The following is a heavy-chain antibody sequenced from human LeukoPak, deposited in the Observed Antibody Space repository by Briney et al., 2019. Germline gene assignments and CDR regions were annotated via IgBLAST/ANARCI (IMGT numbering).Heavy chain of an antibody. CDR1: GFTFSSYA. J-gene: IGHJ4*02. V-gene: IGHV3-30*04. D-gene: IGHD3-16*02. CDR2: ISYDGSNK. Sequence: SGGSLRLSCAASGFTFSSYAMHWVRQAPGKGLEWVAVISYDGSNKYYADSVKGRFTISRDNAKNSLYLQMNSLRGEDTAVYYCARSDDVRGSYRWSFDYWGPGTLVSVAS. CDR3: ARSDDVRGSYRWSFDY.